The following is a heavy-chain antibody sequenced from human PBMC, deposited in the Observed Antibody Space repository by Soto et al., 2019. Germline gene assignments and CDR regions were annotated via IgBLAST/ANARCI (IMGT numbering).Heavy chain of an antibody. CDR1: GFTFSDYY. V-gene: IGHV3-11*05. J-gene: IGHJ4*02. CDR2: ISSSSSYT. D-gene: IGHD2-21*02. CDR3: ARADCGGDCYPTYFDY. Sequence: QVQLVESGGGLVKPGGSLRLSCAASGFTFSDYYMSWIRQAPGKGLEWVSYISSSSSYTNYADSVKGRFTISRDNAKNSLYLQMNSLRAEDTAVYYCARADCGGDCYPTYFDYWGQGTLVTVSS.